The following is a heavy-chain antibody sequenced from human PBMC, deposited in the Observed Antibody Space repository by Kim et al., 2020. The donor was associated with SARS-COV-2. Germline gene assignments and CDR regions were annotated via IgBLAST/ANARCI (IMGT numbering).Heavy chain of an antibody. J-gene: IGHJ6*02. Sequence: GGSLRLSCLASGFTFTTYSLNWVRQAPGRGLEWVASISSSSSYIYYAESVKGRFIISRDNTKNSIYLQMDSLRAEDTAVYYCTKDDDSALWGYYNYAMDAWRQGTTVTV. CDR3: TKDDDSALWGYYNYAMDA. V-gene: IGHV3-21*01. CDR1: GFTFTTYS. D-gene: IGHD3-16*01. CDR2: ISSSSSYI.